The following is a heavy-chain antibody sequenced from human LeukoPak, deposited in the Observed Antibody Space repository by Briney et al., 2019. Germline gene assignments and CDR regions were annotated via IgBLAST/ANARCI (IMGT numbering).Heavy chain of an antibody. CDR2: IIPIFGTA. CDR3: ARAITGTTGHYYYYMDV. J-gene: IGHJ6*03. Sequence: ASVKVSCKASGGTFSNYAISWVRQAPGQGLEWMGGIIPIFGTANYAQKFQGRVTITTDESTSTAYMELSSLRSEDTAVYYCARAITGTTGHYYYYMDVWGKGTTVTVSS. V-gene: IGHV1-69*05. CDR1: GGTFSNYA. D-gene: IGHD1-7*01.